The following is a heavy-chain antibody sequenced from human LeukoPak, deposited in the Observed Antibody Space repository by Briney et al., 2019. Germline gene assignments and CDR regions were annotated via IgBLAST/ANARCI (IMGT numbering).Heavy chain of an antibody. J-gene: IGHJ4*02. CDR3: ARSARLMKGVVEVTALDD. V-gene: IGHV3-48*03. D-gene: IGHD3-3*01. Sequence: GGSLRLSCEDSGFTFRSYEMNWVRQAPGKGLEWIAYLSSSGSALSYADSVKGRFTIARDNAKNSVYLEMNSLRADDTAVYYCARSARLMKGVVEVTALDDWGQGTLVTVSS. CDR2: LSSSGSAL. CDR1: GFTFRSYE.